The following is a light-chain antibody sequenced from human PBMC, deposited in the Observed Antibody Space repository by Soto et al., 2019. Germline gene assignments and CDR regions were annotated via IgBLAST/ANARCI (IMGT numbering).Light chain of an antibody. Sequence: EIVMTQSPSTLSVSPGERATLSCRASQSVSNNLACYQQKPGQAPRLLIYGASTRANGIPTRFSGSGSGTEFTLTISSLQSEDFGVYFCQQYNNWPHTFGQGTKLEIK. CDR3: QQYNNWPHT. CDR2: GAS. J-gene: IGKJ2*01. CDR1: QSVSNN. V-gene: IGKV3-15*01.